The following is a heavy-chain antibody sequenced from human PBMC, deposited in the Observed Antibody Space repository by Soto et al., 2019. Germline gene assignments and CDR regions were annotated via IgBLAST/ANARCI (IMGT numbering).Heavy chain of an antibody. CDR1: GGSVSSGSYY. D-gene: IGHD6-13*01. CDR2: IYYSGST. J-gene: IGHJ4*02. Sequence: WETLSLTCTVSGGSVSSGSYYWSWIRQPPGKGLEWIGYIYYSGSTNYNPSLKSRVTISVDTSKNQFSLKLSSVTAADTAVYYCKAAGSKYYFDYWGQGTLVTVSS. CDR3: KAAGSKYYFDY. V-gene: IGHV4-61*01.